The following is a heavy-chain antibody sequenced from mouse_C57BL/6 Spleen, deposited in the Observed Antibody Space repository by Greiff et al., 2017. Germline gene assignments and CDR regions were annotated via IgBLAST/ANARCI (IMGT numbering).Heavy chain of an antibody. Sequence: ESGPGLVKPSQSLSLTCSVTGYSITSGYYWNWIRQFPGNKLEWMGYISYDGSNNYNPSLKNRISITRDTSKNQFFLKLNSVTTEDTATYYCASPDPGYAMDYWGQGTSVTVSS. CDR2: ISYDGSN. V-gene: IGHV3-6*01. CDR1: GYSITSGYY. CDR3: ASPDPGYAMDY. J-gene: IGHJ4*01.